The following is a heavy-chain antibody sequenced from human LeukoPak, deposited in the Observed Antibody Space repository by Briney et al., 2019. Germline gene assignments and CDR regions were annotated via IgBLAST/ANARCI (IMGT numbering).Heavy chain of an antibody. CDR3: ARDRGYTYGHPFDY. J-gene: IGHJ4*02. CDR1: GFTFSSYS. CDR2: ISSSSSYI. V-gene: IGHV3-21*01. D-gene: IGHD5-18*01. Sequence: PGGSLRLSCAASGFTFSSYSMNWVRQAPGKGLEWVSSISSSSSYIYYADSVKDRFTISRDNSKNTLYLQMNSLRAEDTAVYYCARDRGYTYGHPFDYWGQGTLVTVSA.